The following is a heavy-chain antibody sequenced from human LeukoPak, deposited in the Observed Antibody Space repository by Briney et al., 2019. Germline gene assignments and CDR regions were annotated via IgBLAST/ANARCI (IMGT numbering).Heavy chain of an antibody. J-gene: IGHJ3*02. CDR1: GGSISGSY. CDR3: ARSREDAFDI. Sequence: SETLSLTCSVSGGSISGSYWSWIRQPPGKGLEWLGYIYYTGSTNYNPSLKSRVTMSVDTSRNQFSLKLTSVTAADTAVYNCARSREDAFDIWGQGTMVTVSS. CDR2: IYYTGST. D-gene: IGHD1-26*01. V-gene: IGHV4-59*01.